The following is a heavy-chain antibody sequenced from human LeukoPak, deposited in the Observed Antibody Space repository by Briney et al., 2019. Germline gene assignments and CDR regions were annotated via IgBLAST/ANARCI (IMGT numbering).Heavy chain of an antibody. V-gene: IGHV1-69*04. D-gene: IGHD6-6*01. CDR2: IIPIFGIA. Sequence: SVKVSCKASGGTFSSYAISWVRQAPGQGLEWMGRIIPIFGIANYAQKFQGRVTITADKSTSTAYMELSSLRSEDTAVYYCAISRYSSSLEGMDVWGQGTRSPSP. J-gene: IGHJ6*02. CDR3: AISRYSSSLEGMDV. CDR1: GGTFSSYA.